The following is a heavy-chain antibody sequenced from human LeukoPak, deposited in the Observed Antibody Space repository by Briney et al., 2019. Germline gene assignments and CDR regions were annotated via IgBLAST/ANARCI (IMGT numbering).Heavy chain of an antibody. CDR3: AKDIVATSPYYYYGMDV. D-gene: IGHD5-12*01. CDR1: GFTFSSYA. CDR2: ISGSGGST. J-gene: IGHJ6*02. V-gene: IGHV3-23*01. Sequence: QPGGSLRLSCAASGFTFSSYAMSWVRQAPGKGLQWVSAISGSGGSTYYADSVKGRFTISRDNSKNTLYLQMNSLRAEDTAVYYCAKDIVATSPYYYYGMDVWGQGTTVTVSS.